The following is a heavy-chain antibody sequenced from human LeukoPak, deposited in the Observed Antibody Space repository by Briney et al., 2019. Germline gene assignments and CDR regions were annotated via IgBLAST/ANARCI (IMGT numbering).Heavy chain of an antibody. CDR1: GYTFTSYG. CDR3: ARVSYYYDSSGYWWFDP. Sequence: GASVKVSCKASGYTFTSYGISWVRQAPGQGLEWMGWISAYNGNTNYAQKLQGRVTMTTDTSTSTAYMELRSLRSDDTAVYYSARVSYYYDSSGYWWFDPWGQGTLVTVSS. CDR2: ISAYNGNT. D-gene: IGHD3-22*01. J-gene: IGHJ5*02. V-gene: IGHV1-18*01.